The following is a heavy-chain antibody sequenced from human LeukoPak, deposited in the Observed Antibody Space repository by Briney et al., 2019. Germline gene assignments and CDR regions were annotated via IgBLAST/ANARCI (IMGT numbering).Heavy chain of an antibody. CDR2: IHYSGST. Sequence: SETLSLTCTVSGGSISSYYWSWIRQPPGKGLEWIGYIHYSGSTHYNPSLKSRVTISVDTSKNQVSLKLRSVTAADTAVYYCARQGYYYDSSGYIYEFDYWGQGTLVTVSS. D-gene: IGHD3-22*01. J-gene: IGHJ4*02. CDR1: GGSISSYY. CDR3: ARQGYYYDSSGYIYEFDY. V-gene: IGHV4-59*01.